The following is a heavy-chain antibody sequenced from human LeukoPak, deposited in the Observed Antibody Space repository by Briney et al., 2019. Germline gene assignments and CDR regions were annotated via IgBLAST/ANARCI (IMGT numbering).Heavy chain of an antibody. CDR1: GFTFSSYT. Sequence: GGSLRLSCAASGFTFSSYTMRWVRQAPGKGLEWVSAIRGSGGRTYYADSVKGRFTISRDNSKNTLYLQMNSLRAEDTAVYYCAPGGPGYYFDYWGQGTLVTVSS. J-gene: IGHJ4*02. CDR2: IRGSGGRT. CDR3: APGGPGYYFDY. D-gene: IGHD3-10*01. V-gene: IGHV3-23*01.